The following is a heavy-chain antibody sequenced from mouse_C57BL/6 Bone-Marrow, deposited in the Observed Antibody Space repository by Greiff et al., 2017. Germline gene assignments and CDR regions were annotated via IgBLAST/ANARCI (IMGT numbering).Heavy chain of an antibody. Sequence: QVTLKECGPGILQSSQTLSLTCSFSGFSLSTSGMGVSWIRQPSGKGLEWLAHIYWDDDKRYNPSLKSRLTISKDTSRNQVFLKITSVDTADTATYYCARDYYGDFAYWGQGTLVTVSA. V-gene: IGHV8-12*01. CDR1: GFSLSTSGMG. J-gene: IGHJ3*01. D-gene: IGHD1-1*01. CDR2: IYWDDDK. CDR3: ARDYYGDFAY.